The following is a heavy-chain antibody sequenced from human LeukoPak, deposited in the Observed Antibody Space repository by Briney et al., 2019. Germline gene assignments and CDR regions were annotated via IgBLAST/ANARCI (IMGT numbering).Heavy chain of an antibody. D-gene: IGHD1-1*01. Sequence: GGSLRHSRAVSEFTFCVHSMSWVRPAPGKGVEWGAGLKEDGSAKYYADSVKRLFTISRDNAKSSLYLQMSSLSADDTAVYYCARETWKPYDYWGQGTLVTVSS. J-gene: IGHJ4*02. V-gene: IGHV3-7*01. CDR2: LKEDGSAK. CDR1: EFTFCVHS. CDR3: ARETWKPYDY.